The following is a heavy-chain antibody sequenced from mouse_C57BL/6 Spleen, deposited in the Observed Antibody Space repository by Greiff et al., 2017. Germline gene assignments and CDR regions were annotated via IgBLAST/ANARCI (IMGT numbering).Heavy chain of an antibody. CDR1: GYTFTDYY. D-gene: IGHD6-1*01. V-gene: IGHV1-26*01. J-gene: IGHJ3*01. Sequence: EVQLQQSGPELVKPGASVKISCKASGYTFTDYYMNWVKQSHGKSLEWIGDINPNNGGTSYNQKFKGKATLTVDQSSSTAYMELRSLTSEDSAVYYCARSNLAWFAYWGQGTLVTVSA. CDR3: ARSNLAWFAY. CDR2: INPNNGGT.